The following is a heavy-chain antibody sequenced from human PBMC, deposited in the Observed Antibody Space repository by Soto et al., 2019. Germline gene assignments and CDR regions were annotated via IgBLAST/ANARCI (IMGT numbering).Heavy chain of an antibody. V-gene: IGHV5-51*01. D-gene: IGHD2-15*01. CDR2: IYPADSDT. CDR1: GYSFTNDW. CDR3: TRLMVVAAPAGWFDP. J-gene: IGHJ5*02. Sequence: GESLNISCKGSGYSFTNDWIGWVRQMPGNGLEWMGFIYPADSDTRYSPSFQGQVTISVDKSVSTAYLQWSSLKASGTGMYYCTRLMVVAAPAGWFDPWGQGTLVTVSS.